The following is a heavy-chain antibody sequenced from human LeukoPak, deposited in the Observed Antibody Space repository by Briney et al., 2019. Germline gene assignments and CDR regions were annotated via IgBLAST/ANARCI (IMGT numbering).Heavy chain of an antibody. V-gene: IGHV4-59*01. Sequence: PSETLSLTCTVSGGSISSYYWSWIRQPPGKGLEWIGYIYYSGSTNYNPSLKSRVTISVDTSKNQFSLKLSSVTAADTAVYYYATVNGNNWFDPWGQGTLVTVSS. CDR3: ATVNGNNWFDP. CDR2: IYYSGST. J-gene: IGHJ5*02. CDR1: GGSISSYY.